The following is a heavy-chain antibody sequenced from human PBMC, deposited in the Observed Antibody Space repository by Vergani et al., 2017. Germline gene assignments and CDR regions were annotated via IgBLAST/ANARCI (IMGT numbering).Heavy chain of an antibody. J-gene: IGHJ4*02. Sequence: QVQLQQWGAGLLKPSETLSLTCAVYGGSFSGYYWSWIRQPPGKGLEWIGEINHSGSTNYNPSLKSRVTISVDTSTNQFSLKLSSVTAADTAVYYCASLYCSSTSCYGGADFDYWGQGTLVTVSS. D-gene: IGHD2-2*01. CDR2: INHSGST. CDR3: ASLYCSSTSCYGGADFDY. CDR1: GGSFSGYY. V-gene: IGHV4-34*01.